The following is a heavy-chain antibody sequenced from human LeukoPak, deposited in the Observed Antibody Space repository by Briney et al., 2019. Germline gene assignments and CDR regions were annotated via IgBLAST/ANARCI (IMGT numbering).Heavy chain of an antibody. CDR3: ARGSIHCGGDCYRY. Sequence: ASVKVSCKASGYTFTSYDINWVRQATGQGLGWMGWMNPNSGNTGYAQKFQGRVTMTRNTSISTAYMELSSLRSEDTAVYYCARGSIHCGGDCYRYWGQGTLVTVSS. D-gene: IGHD2-21*02. J-gene: IGHJ4*02. V-gene: IGHV1-8*01. CDR1: GYTFTSYD. CDR2: MNPNSGNT.